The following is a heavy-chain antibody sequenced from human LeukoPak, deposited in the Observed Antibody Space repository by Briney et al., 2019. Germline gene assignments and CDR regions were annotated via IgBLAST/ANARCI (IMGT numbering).Heavy chain of an antibody. Sequence: GGSLRLSCAASGFTVRTYYMSWVRQAPGKGLECASVIYNAGPTYYAASVKGRFTISRDNSKNTLYLQMNSLRAEDTAIYYCARGGYISGYPYYYFDYWGQGTLVTVSS. CDR3: ARGGYISGYPYYYFDY. CDR1: GFTVRTYY. D-gene: IGHD5-18*01. CDR2: IYNAGPT. V-gene: IGHV3-53*01. J-gene: IGHJ4*02.